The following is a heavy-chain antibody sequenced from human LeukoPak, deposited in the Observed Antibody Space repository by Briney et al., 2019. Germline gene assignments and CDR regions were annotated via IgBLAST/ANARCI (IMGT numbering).Heavy chain of an antibody. V-gene: IGHV3-21*01. J-gene: IGHJ4*02. Sequence: GKSLRLSCAASGFTFSSYSMNWVRQAPGKGLEWVSSISSSSSYIYYADSVKGRFTISRDNAKNSLYLQMNSLRAEDTAVYYCARDFVPNIAAAVLDYWGQGTLVTVSS. CDR1: GFTFSSYS. D-gene: IGHD6-13*01. CDR3: ARDFVPNIAAAVLDY. CDR2: ISSSSSYI.